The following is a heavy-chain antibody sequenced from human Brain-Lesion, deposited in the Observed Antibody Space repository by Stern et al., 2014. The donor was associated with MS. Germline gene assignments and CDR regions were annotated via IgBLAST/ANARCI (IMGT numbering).Heavy chain of an antibody. Sequence: VQLVESGPGLVKPSQTLSLTCTVSGGSINSGGYYWSWIRPPPGKGLEWIGYISYSGTTYYKSSLKSRITMSLDTSKNQFSLKLTSVTAADTALYYCARMVDGSSNLFPEFFDLWGQGTLVTVSS. V-gene: IGHV4-31*03. J-gene: IGHJ4*02. CDR1: GGSINSGGYY. CDR2: ISYSGTT. CDR3: ARMVDGSSNLFPEFFDL. D-gene: IGHD2-15*01.